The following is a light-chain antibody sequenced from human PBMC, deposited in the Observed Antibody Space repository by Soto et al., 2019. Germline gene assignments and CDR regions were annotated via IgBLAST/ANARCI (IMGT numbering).Light chain of an antibody. Sequence: EVVLTQSPVTLSLSPGERATLSCRASQSLTSDYLAWYQQKPGQTPRLLIYGASSRATGIPDRFSGSGSGTDFTLTISRLEPEDFAVYYCQQYGSSQFTFGGGTKVDI. V-gene: IGKV3-20*01. J-gene: IGKJ4*01. CDR3: QQYGSSQFT. CDR2: GAS. CDR1: QSLTSDY.